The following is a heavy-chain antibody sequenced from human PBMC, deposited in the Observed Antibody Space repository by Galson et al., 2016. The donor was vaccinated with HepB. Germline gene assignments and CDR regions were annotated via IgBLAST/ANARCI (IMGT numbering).Heavy chain of an antibody. D-gene: IGHD5-12*01. J-gene: IGHJ4*01. Sequence: SLRLSCAASGFIFSDYGMRWVRQAPDKGLEWVAVIWNDGSNKYYADSVKGRFTISRDNSKNTLDLQVNILKVEDTAVYYCVRDKEGGYGFDYWGQGILVTVSS. CDR2: IWNDGSNK. CDR1: GFIFSDYG. V-gene: IGHV3-33*01. CDR3: VRDKEGGYGFDY.